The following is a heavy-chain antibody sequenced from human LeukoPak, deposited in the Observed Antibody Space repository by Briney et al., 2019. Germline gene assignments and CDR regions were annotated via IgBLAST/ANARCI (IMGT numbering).Heavy chain of an antibody. CDR2: ISGSGGST. Sequence: GGSLRLSCVASGFTFSTYGMSWVRQAPGKGLEWVSAISGSGGSTYYADSVKGRFTISRDNAKKTLYLQMNGLRAEDTAVYYCSRGYSGGFDYWGQGTLVTVSS. J-gene: IGHJ4*02. D-gene: IGHD2-15*01. CDR1: GFTFSTYG. CDR3: SRGYSGGFDY. V-gene: IGHV3-23*01.